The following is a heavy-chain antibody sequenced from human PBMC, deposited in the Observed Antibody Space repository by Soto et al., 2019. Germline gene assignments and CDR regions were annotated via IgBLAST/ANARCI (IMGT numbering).Heavy chain of an antibody. CDR1: GFTFSSTS. V-gene: IGHV3-21*02. Sequence: DVQLEESGGGLVKPGGSLRLSCAGSGFTFSSTSLNWVRQAPGKWLEWVSSISSGSSYIHYPDLVKGRFTIFRDNAKNSLYLQMNSLRVEDTAVYWCARDHQYYYDTTGSLFDYWGQGSLVTVSA. CDR3: ARDHQYYYDTTGSLFDY. D-gene: IGHD3-22*01. J-gene: IGHJ4*02. CDR2: ISSGSSYI.